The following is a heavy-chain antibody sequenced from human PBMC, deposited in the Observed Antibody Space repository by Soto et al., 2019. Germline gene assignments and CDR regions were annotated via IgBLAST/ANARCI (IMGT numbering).Heavy chain of an antibody. V-gene: IGHV3-66*01. CDR3: ARGPVLRFLEWSDAFDI. D-gene: IGHD3-3*01. J-gene: IGHJ3*02. CDR2: IYGGGST. CDR1: GFTVSSNY. Sequence: EVQLVESGGGLVQPGGSLRLSCAASGFTVSSNYMSWVRQAPGKGLEWVSVIYGGGSTYYADSVKGRFTISRDNSKNTLYLQMNSLRAEDTAVYYCARGPVLRFLEWSDAFDIWGQGTMVTVSS.